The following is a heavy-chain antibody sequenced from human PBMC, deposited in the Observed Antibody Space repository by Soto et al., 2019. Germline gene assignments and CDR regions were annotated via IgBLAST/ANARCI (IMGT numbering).Heavy chain of an antibody. CDR1: GFSLSSSGVG. D-gene: IGHD2-15*01. CDR3: AHKGGRGAGMDV. J-gene: IGHJ6*02. Sequence: QITLKESGPTLVKPTQTLTLTCTFSGFSLSSSGVGVGWIRQPPGKAPELLALISWDEDKSYSPSLKARLTITKDSTTNEVVLTMTNMDPVDTGTYYCAHKGGRGAGMDVSCQGTTVTVSS. CDR2: ISWDEDK. V-gene: IGHV2-5*02.